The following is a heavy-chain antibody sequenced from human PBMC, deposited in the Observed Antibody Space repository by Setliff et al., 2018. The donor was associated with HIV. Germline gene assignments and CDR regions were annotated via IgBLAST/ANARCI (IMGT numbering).Heavy chain of an antibody. J-gene: IGHJ4*02. CDR2: IYHSGST. CDR3: AREGMIRGGIR. V-gene: IGHV4-38-2*02. D-gene: IGHD3-10*01. Sequence: SETLSLTGAVYGGSFSGYYWGWIRQPPGKGLEWIGSIYHSGSTYYNRSLKSRVTISVDTSKNQFSVKLNSVTAADTAVYYCAREGMIRGGIRWGQGNLVTVSS. CDR1: GGSFSGYY.